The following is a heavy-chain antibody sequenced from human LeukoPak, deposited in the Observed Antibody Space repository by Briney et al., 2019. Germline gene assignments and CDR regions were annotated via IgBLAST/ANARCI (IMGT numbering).Heavy chain of an antibody. CDR3: ARHAYVSGDY. Sequence: SETLSLNCTVSGGSISSSSYYWGWIRQPPGKGLEWIGYIYYSGSTNYNPSLKSRVTISVDTSKNQFSLKLSSVTAADTAVYYCARHAYVSGDYWGQGTLVTVSS. J-gene: IGHJ4*02. D-gene: IGHD3-16*01. CDR2: IYYSGST. CDR1: GGSISSSSYY. V-gene: IGHV4-39*01.